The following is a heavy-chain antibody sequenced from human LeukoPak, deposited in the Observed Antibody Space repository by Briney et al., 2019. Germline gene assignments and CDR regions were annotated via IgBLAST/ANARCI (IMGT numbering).Heavy chain of an antibody. D-gene: IGHD5-18*01. CDR2: IYWDDDK. J-gene: IGHJ4*02. V-gene: IGHV2-5*02. Sequence: SSPTLVNPTQTLTLTCTFSGFSLSTSGVGVGWIRQPPGKALEWLALIYWDDDKRYSPSLKSRLTITKDTSKNQVVLTMTNMDPVDTATYYCAHNAGGYSYGYPPYFDYWGQGTLVTVSS. CDR3: AHNAGGYSYGYPPYFDY. CDR1: GFSLSTSGVG.